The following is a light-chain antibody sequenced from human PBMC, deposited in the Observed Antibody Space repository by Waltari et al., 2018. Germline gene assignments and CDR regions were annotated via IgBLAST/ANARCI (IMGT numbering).Light chain of an antibody. Sequence: QSVLTQPPSVSAAPGQKVTISCSGSSSNIGRNHLSWYQQLPGTAPNLLIYETNKRPSGIPDRFSGSKSGPSATLGITGLQPGDEASYYCGTWDGSLTVGVFGGGTVLTVL. CDR1: SSNIGRNH. V-gene: IGLV1-51*02. CDR2: ETN. CDR3: GTWDGSLTVGV. J-gene: IGLJ2*01.